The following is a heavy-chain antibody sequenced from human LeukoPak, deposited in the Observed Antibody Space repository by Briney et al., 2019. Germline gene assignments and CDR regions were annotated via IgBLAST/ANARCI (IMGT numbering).Heavy chain of an antibody. D-gene: IGHD3-10*01. CDR2: IHPRSGDT. Sequence: ASVKVSCKASGYSFTAFYIHWVRQAPGQGLEWMGWIHPRSGDTNYAHKFQGRVTMTRDTSISTAYMDLGSLGSDDTAVYYCARDGEYGTGSYYRGCFDYWGQGILVTVSS. CDR1: GYSFTAFY. J-gene: IGHJ4*02. CDR3: ARDGEYGTGSYYRGCFDY. V-gene: IGHV1-2*02.